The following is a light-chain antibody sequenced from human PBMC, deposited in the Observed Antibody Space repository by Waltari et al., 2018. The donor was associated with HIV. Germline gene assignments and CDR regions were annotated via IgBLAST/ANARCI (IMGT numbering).Light chain of an antibody. CDR2: DVN. CDR1: ASDVCGYHY. V-gene: IGLV2-11*01. Sequence: QSALTQPRSVSGSPGQSVTISCTGSASDVCGYHYVSWYQQHPGKAPKLLIYDVNKRPSGVPVRFSGSKSGNTASLTISGLQTEDEADYYCCSYAGSSYVFGTETKVTVL. J-gene: IGLJ1*01. CDR3: CSYAGSSYV.